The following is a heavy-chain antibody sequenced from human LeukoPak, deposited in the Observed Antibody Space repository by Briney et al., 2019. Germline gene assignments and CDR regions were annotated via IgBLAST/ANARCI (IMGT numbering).Heavy chain of an antibody. CDR3: ARHDFDLPMIYSFFVH. CDR1: GYTFTKYY. V-gene: IGHV1-46*01. Sequence: ASVKVCCKASGYTFTKYYMNWVRQAPGQGLEWMGIMHPTGDSTNYAQKFQGRVTLTRDTSTGTFYMELSSLTSEDTAVYYCARHDFDLPMIYSFFVHWGQGTLLTVSS. CDR2: MHPTGDST. D-gene: IGHD3-3*01. J-gene: IGHJ5*02.